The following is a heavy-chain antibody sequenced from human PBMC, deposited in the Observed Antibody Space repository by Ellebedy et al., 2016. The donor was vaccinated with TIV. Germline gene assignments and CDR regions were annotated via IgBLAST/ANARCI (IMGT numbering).Heavy chain of an antibody. V-gene: IGHV3-23*01. J-gene: IGHJ4*02. CDR1: GFSFSAHA. CDR2: ISGSGFSQYYA. Sequence: GESLKISCVVSGFSFSAHAMTWVRQAPGKGLEWVSVISGSGFSQYYAYYADSVKGRFTISRDNSKNTVYLQMNSLRAEDTAVYYCARGVLSGYWGQGTLVTVSS. CDR3: ARGVLSGY. D-gene: IGHD2/OR15-2a*01.